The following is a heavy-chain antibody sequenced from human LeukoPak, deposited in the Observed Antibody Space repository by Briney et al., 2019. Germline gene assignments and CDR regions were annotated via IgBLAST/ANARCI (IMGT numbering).Heavy chain of an antibody. Sequence: SETLSLTCTVSGGSISSYYWSWIREPPGKGLERIGYIYYSGSTNYNPSLKSRVTISVDTSKNQFSLKLSSVTAADTAVFYCARGVDPLSYWGQGTLVTVSS. CDR3: ARGVDPLSY. V-gene: IGHV4-59*01. CDR2: IYYSGST. D-gene: IGHD2-21*01. J-gene: IGHJ4*02. CDR1: GGSISSYY.